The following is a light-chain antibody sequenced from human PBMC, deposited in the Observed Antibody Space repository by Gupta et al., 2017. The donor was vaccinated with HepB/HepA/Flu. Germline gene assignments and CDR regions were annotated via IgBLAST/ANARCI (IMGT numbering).Light chain of an antibody. J-gene: IGKJ2*04. CDR1: QSVSSN. Sequence: IVMTQSPATLSVSPGERATLSCRASQSVSSNLAWYQQKPGQAPRLLIYGASTRATGIPARFSGSGSGTEFTLTISSLQSEDFAVYYCQHYNNWPPCSFGQGTKLEIK. CDR3: QHYNNWPPCS. CDR2: GAS. V-gene: IGKV3-15*01.